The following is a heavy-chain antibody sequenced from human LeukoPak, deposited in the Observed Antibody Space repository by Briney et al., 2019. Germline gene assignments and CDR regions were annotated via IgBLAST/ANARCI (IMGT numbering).Heavy chain of an antibody. CDR3: AKDRAGIAAAGSFDY. D-gene: IGHD6-13*01. CDR2: ISAYNGNT. V-gene: IGHV1-18*01. Sequence: ASVKVSCKASGYTFTSYGISWVRQAPGQGLEWMGWISAYNGNTNYAQKLQGRVTMTTDTSTSTAYMELRSLRSDDTAVYYCAKDRAGIAAAGSFDYWGQGTLVTVSS. CDR1: GYTFTSYG. J-gene: IGHJ4*02.